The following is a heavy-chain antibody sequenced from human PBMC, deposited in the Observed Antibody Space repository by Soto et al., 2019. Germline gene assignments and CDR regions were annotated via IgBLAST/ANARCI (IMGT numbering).Heavy chain of an antibody. D-gene: IGHD2-8*01. CDR2: IWYDVSNK. CDR1: GFTFSSYG. Sequence: GGSLRLSCAASGFTFSSYGMHWVRQAPGKRLEWLAVIWYDVSNKYYADSVKGRFTISRDKSKNTLYLQMNSLRAEDTAVYYCAREGVCTNGVCHYYYYYGMDVWGQGTTVTVSS. J-gene: IGHJ6*02. V-gene: IGHV3-33*01. CDR3: AREGVCTNGVCHYYYYYGMDV.